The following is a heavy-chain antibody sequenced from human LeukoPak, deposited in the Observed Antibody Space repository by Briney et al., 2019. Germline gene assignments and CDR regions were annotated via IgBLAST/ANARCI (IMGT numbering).Heavy chain of an antibody. V-gene: IGHV3-15*04. J-gene: IGHJ4*02. CDR1: GFTFSNAW. CDR2: IESKTDGGTI. D-gene: IGHD6-13*01. CDR3: TTDRVRDTSGWYRLGY. Sequence: SGGSLRLSCAASGFTFSNAWMTWLRQAPGQGLEWVGRIESKTDGGTIDYAAPVKGRFTISRDDSKNTLFLQMNSLKIEDTAVYYCTTDRVRDTSGWYRLGYWGQGTLVTVSS.